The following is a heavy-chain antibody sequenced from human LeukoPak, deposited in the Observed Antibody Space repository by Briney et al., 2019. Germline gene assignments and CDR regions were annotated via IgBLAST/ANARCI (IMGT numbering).Heavy chain of an antibody. Sequence: GGSLRLSCTASGFTFSGHWMGWVRQAPGKGLEWVANINQGGSDKYYVDSVKGRFTISRDNANNLLYLQMNSLRGEDTAVYYCTRDRSRAEDDWGQGTLVTVSS. V-gene: IGHV3-7*01. D-gene: IGHD1-14*01. J-gene: IGHJ4*02. CDR3: TRDRSRAEDD. CDR1: GFTFSGHW. CDR2: INQGGSDK.